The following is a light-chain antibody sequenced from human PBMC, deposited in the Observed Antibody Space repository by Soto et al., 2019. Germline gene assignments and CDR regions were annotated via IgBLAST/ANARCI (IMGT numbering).Light chain of an antibody. CDR3: QQAHSFTLT. Sequence: DIQMTQSPSSVSASVGDRVTIACRASQDISGLLAWYQQKPGTAPKLLIYPSSSLQTGVPPRFSGSGSGTDFTLTISSLHPEDFATYYCQQAHSFTLTFGGGSKV. J-gene: IGKJ4*01. V-gene: IGKV1-12*01. CDR2: PSS. CDR1: QDISGL.